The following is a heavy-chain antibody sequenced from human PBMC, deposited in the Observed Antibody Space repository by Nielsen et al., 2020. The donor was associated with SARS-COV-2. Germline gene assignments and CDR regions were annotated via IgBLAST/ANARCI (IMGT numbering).Heavy chain of an antibody. CDR3: AKSPGLWSSVYYRPDYYNGMDV. V-gene: IGHV3-23*01. J-gene: IGHJ6*02. CDR2: ISSSSSYI. Sequence: VRQAPGKGLEWVSSISSSSSYIYYADSLKGRFTVSRDNSKNTLYLQMNSLRAEDTAVFYCAKSPGLWSSVYYRPDYYNGMDVWGQGTTVTVSS. D-gene: IGHD3-22*01.